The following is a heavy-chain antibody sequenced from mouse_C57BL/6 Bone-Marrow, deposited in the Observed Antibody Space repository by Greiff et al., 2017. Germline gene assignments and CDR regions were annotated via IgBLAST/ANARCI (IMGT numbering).Heavy chain of an antibody. CDR3: VRFFYDYDWYFDV. J-gene: IGHJ1*03. D-gene: IGHD2-4*01. CDR1: GYTFTSYW. CDR2: IDPSGSYT. V-gene: IGHV1-69*01. Sequence: QVQLQQPGAELVMPGASVKLSCKASGYTFTSYWMHWVKQRPGQGLEWIGEIDPSGSYTNYNQKVKGKSTLTVDKSSSTAYMQLSSLTSEDSAVYYGVRFFYDYDWYFDVWGTGTTVTVSS.